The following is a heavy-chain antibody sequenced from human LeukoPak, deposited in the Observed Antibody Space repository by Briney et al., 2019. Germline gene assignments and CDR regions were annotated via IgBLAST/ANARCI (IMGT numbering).Heavy chain of an antibody. J-gene: IGHJ6*02. V-gene: IGHV1-18*01. CDR3: ARDPLTSTWSPYYFTLDV. Sequence: ASVKVSCKASGYSFTMYAYNWVRQAPGQGLERMGWISAYDGGTKYAQDLQGRVTITTDTSTRTAYMELTRLTSDDTAVYYRARDPLTSTWSPYYFTLDVWGQGTTVSVSS. CDR1: GYSFTMYA. D-gene: IGHD6-13*01. CDR2: ISAYDGGT.